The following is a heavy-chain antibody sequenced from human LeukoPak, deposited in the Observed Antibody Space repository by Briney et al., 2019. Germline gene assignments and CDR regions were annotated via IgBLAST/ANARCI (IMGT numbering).Heavy chain of an antibody. J-gene: IGHJ5*01. V-gene: IGHV4-39*02. CDR2: IFRTGST. CDR3: ARRVGFYGSGSLNYFDP. D-gene: IGHD3-10*01. Sequence: SETLSLTCTVSGVSIGTSSYYWGWLRRPPGKGLEWIGSIFRTGSTYYSASLKSRLSISVDTSKNHIVLKLTSVTAADTAVYFCARRVGFYGSGSLNYFDPWGQGILVSVSS. CDR1: GVSIGTSSYY.